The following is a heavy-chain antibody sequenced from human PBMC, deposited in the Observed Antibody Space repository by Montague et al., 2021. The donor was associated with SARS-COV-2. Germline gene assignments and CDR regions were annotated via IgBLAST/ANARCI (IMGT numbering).Heavy chain of an antibody. CDR2: INHSGSA. V-gene: IGHV4-34*01. D-gene: IGHD4-23*01. CDR1: GESFSGFF. Sequence: SETLSLTCAVYGESFSGFFWSWIRQPPGKGLEWIAEINHSGSANXNFNPSLRSRVTISVDTSKSQFSLKLNSVTAADTGVYYCARWDPQTLTMIGLRGKAASDYWGQGTLVTVSS. J-gene: IGHJ4*02. CDR3: ARWDPQTLTMIGLRGKAASDY.